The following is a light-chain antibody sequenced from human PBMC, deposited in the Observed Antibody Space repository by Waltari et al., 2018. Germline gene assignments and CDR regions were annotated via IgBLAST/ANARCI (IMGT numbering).Light chain of an antibody. CDR1: QSVNTY. CDR3: QHHVRLPAT. V-gene: IGKV3-20*01. CDR2: GAY. J-gene: IGKJ1*01. Sequence: IVLTQSPGTLPLSLGERAPLSCRASQSVNTYLAWYQQQPGQAPRLLIYGAYTRAAGIPDRFSGSGFGTDFSLTISRLEAEDFAVYYCQHHVRLPATFGQGTKVEIK.